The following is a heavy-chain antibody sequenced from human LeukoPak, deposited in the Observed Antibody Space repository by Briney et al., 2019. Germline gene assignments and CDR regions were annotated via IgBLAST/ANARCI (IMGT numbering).Heavy chain of an antibody. V-gene: IGHV4-39*01. CDR3: ARQGRYCSSTSCYQNNWFDP. CDR1: GGSISSGDYY. CDR2: INHSGST. Sequence: SETLSLTCTVSGGSISSGDYYWSRIRQPPGKGMEWIGEINHSGSTNYNPSRKRRVTISVDTSKNQFSLKLSSVTAADTALHYCARQGRYCSSTSCYQNNWFDPWGQRTLVTVSS. D-gene: IGHD2-2*01. J-gene: IGHJ5*02.